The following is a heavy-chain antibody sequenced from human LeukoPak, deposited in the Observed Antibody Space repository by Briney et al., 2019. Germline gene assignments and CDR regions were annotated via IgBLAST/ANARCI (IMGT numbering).Heavy chain of an antibody. CDR3: AKCGSSWPVDY. Sequence: GGSLRLSCAASGFTFSSYGMNWVRQAPGKGLEWVSSITGSGASTYYADSVKGRFTISRDNSKNTFYLQMDSLRGEDTAVYYYAKCGSSWPVDYWGQGILVTVSS. CDR2: ITGSGAST. D-gene: IGHD6-13*01. V-gene: IGHV3-23*01. CDR1: GFTFSSYG. J-gene: IGHJ4*02.